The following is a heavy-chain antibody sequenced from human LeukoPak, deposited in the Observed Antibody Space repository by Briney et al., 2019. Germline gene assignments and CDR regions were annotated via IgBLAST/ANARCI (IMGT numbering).Heavy chain of an antibody. D-gene: IGHD3-22*01. V-gene: IGHV4-34*01. CDR2: INHSGST. J-gene: IGHJ4*02. CDR3: ARAAYYYDSSGYYCPSDY. CDR1: GGSFSGYY. Sequence: SETLSLTCAVYGGSFSGYYWSWIRQPPGKGLEWIGEINHSGSTNYNPSLKSRVTISVDTSKNQFSLKLSSVTAADTAVYYCARAAYYYDSSGYYCPSDYWGQGTLVTVSS.